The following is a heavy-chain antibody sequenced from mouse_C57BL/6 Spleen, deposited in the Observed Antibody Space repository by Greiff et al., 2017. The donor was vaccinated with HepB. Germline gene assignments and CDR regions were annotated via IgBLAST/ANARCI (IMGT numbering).Heavy chain of an antibody. CDR2: INPNNGGT. J-gene: IGHJ4*01. V-gene: IGHV1-26*01. D-gene: IGHD1-1*01. CDR3: APYYYGSSPYYYAMDY. Sequence: EVQLQQSGPELVKPGASVKISCKASGYTFTDYYMNWVKQSHGKSLEWIGDINPNNGGTSYNQKFKGKATLTVDKSSSTAYMELRSLTSEDSAVYYCAPYYYGSSPYYYAMDYWGQGTSVTVSS. CDR1: GYTFTDYY.